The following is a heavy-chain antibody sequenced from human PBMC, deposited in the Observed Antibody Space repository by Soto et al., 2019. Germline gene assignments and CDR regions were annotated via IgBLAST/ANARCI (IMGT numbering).Heavy chain of an antibody. CDR3: AMVDNYVTPTPQDV. J-gene: IGHJ6*02. V-gene: IGHV1-18*01. CDR1: GYIFVNYG. Sequence: QVQLVQSGDEVRKPGSSVKVSCKASGYIFVNYGIAWVRQAPGQGLEWMGWISPYSGNTNYASKVQGRLTMTTDTSTSTAYMDPGSLTSDDPAVYYCAMVDNYVTPTPQDVWGQGTTVTVSS. CDR2: ISPYSGNT. D-gene: IGHD3-16*01.